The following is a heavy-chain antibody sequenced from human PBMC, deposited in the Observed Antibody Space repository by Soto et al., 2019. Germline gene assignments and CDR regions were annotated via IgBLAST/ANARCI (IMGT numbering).Heavy chain of an antibody. Sequence: QVQLVQSGAEVKKPGSSVKVSCKAPRGLFSSYVFNWVRQAPGQGLEWRGGVNPILNIADHAQKFQGRVTRTANAXXGXVXXALSSPRSDDAATYRCERYRHCRGDCCNSFYIMDLWGQGTTITVSS. CDR2: VNPILNIA. D-gene: IGHD2-21*01. V-gene: IGHV1-69*04. CDR1: RGLFSSYV. J-gene: IGHJ6*01. CDR3: ERYRHCRGDCCNSFYIMDL.